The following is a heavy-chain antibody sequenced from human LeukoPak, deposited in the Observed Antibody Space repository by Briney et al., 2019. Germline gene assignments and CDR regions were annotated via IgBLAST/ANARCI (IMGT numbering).Heavy chain of an antibody. Sequence: SGPALVKPTQTLTLTCTFSGFSLTTTGMRVSWIRQPPGKALEWLARIDWDDDKFYSTSLKTRLTISKDTSKNQVVLTMTNIDPVDTATYYCARLQGATIGAKWFDPWGQGTLVTVSS. J-gene: IGHJ5*02. CDR1: GFSLTTTGMR. CDR3: ARLQGATIGAKWFDP. CDR2: IDWDDDK. V-gene: IGHV2-70*04. D-gene: IGHD4/OR15-4a*01.